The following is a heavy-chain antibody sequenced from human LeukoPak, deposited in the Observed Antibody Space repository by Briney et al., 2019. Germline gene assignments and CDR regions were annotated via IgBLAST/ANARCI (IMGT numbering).Heavy chain of an antibody. V-gene: IGHV3-48*01. CDR2: ISSDGRNI. J-gene: IGHJ4*02. Sequence: GGSLRLSCAASGFTFSSYAMHWVRQAPGKGLECISYISSDGRNIQYVGSVKGRFTISRDNAKNSLYLQMNSLRAEDTAVYFCVRDYYGSGTYSGYYWGQGTLVTVSS. CDR3: VRDYYGSGTYSGYY. D-gene: IGHD3-10*01. CDR1: GFTFSSYA.